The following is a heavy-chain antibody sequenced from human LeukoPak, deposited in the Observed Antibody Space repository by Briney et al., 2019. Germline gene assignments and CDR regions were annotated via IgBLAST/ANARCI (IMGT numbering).Heavy chain of an antibody. J-gene: IGHJ3*02. CDR3: ARADYGDYGFDAFDI. Sequence: GGSLRLSCAASGFTFSSYSMNWVRQAPGKGLEWVSSISSSSSYIYYADSVKGRFTISRDNAKSSLYLQMNSLRAEDTAVYYCARADYGDYGFDAFDIWGQGTMVTVSS. CDR2: ISSSSSYI. D-gene: IGHD4-17*01. CDR1: GFTFSSYS. V-gene: IGHV3-21*01.